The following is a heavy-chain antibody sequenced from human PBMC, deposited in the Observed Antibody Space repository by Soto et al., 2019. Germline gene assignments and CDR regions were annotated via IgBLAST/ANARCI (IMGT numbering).Heavy chain of an antibody. CDR3: ARSSWGFNSAFDI. J-gene: IGHJ3*02. CDR2: IGGSSSTI. CDR1: GFTFSTYS. V-gene: IGHV3-48*01. D-gene: IGHD7-27*01. Sequence: VPLVESGGGLVQPGGSLRLSCAASGFTFSTYSMNWVRQPPGKGLEWVSYIGGSSSTIYYADSVKGRFTISRDNAKKSLYLQMNSLSAEDTAVYYCARSSWGFNSAFDIWGQGTVVTVSS.